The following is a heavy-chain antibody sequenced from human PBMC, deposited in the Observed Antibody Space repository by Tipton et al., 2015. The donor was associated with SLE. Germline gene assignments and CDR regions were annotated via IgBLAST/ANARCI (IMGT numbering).Heavy chain of an antibody. CDR2: LDYSGST. D-gene: IGHD3-22*01. CDR1: GGSIRSSTYY. CDR3: ARAVGDTSGYLDS. V-gene: IGHV4-39*07. Sequence: TLSLTCTVSGGSIRSSTYYWGWIRQPPGKGLEWIGSLDYSGSTYYNPSLKSRINISVDTSKNQFSLKLSSVTAADTAVYYCARAVGDTSGYLDSWGLGTLVTVSS. J-gene: IGHJ4*02.